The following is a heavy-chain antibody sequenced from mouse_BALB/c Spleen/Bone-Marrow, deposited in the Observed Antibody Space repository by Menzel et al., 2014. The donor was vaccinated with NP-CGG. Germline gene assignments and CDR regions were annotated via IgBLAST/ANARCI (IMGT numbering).Heavy chain of an antibody. V-gene: IGHV1-54*01. J-gene: IGHJ3*01. CDR1: GYDFTSYL. CDR3: ARNANWLFSY. Sequence: QVQLQQSGAEVVRPGTSVKVSCKASGYDFTSYLIEWIKQRPGQGLERIGVINPGSGGSNYNERFTGKATLTVDKSSSTAYMQLSSLTSDDSAVYFCARNANWLFSYWGQGTLVTVSA. D-gene: IGHD4-1*01. CDR2: INPGSGGS.